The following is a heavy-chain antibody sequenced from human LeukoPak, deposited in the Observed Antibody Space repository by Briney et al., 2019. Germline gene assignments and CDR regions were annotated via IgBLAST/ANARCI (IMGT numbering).Heavy chain of an antibody. Sequence: SETLSLTCTVSGGSISSYYWSWIRQPPGKGLEWIGYIYYSGSTNYNPSLKSRVTISVDTSKNQFSLKLSSVTAADTAVYYCASLNLAMVRGVGQNFDYWGQGTLVTVSS. CDR1: GGSISSYY. V-gene: IGHV4-59*01. CDR2: IYYSGST. D-gene: IGHD3-10*01. J-gene: IGHJ4*02. CDR3: ASLNLAMVRGVGQNFDY.